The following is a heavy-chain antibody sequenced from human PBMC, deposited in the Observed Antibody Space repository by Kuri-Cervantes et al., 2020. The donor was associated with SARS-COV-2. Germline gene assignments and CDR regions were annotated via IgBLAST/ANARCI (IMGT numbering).Heavy chain of an antibody. D-gene: IGHD3-10*01. J-gene: IGHJ5*02. Sequence: SETLSLTCTVSGGSISSYYWSWIRQPPGKGLEWIGYIYYSGSTNYNPSLKSRVTISVDTSKNQFSLKLSSVTAADTAVYYCARIPITMVRGSRFDPWGQGTLVTVSS. CDR2: IYYSGST. CDR1: GGSISSYY. V-gene: IGHV4-59*08. CDR3: ARIPITMVRGSRFDP.